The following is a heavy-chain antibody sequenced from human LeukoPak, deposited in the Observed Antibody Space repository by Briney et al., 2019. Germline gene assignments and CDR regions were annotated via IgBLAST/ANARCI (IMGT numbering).Heavy chain of an antibody. V-gene: IGHV3-23*01. Sequence: GGSLRLSCAASGFTFNSYAMTWVRQAPGKGLEWVSGVSGSGSSTYYADSVKGRSTISRDNSKNTLYLQMNSLRAEDTAIYYCAKDSYNWNYVDYWGQGTLVTVSS. CDR3: AKDSYNWNYVDY. CDR1: GFTFNSYA. CDR2: VSGSGSST. J-gene: IGHJ4*02. D-gene: IGHD1-20*01.